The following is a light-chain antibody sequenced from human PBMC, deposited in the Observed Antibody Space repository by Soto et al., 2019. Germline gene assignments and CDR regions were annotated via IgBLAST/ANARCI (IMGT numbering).Light chain of an antibody. J-gene: IGKJ1*01. Sequence: DIQMTQSPSSLSASVGDRVTITCRASQSISSYLNWYQQKPGKAPKLLIYAASSLQSGVPSRFSGSGSGTDFTLTISSLQPEDFATYYCQQSYSTPQCTFGRGTKVDIK. V-gene: IGKV1-39*01. CDR1: QSISSY. CDR2: AAS. CDR3: QQSYSTPQCT.